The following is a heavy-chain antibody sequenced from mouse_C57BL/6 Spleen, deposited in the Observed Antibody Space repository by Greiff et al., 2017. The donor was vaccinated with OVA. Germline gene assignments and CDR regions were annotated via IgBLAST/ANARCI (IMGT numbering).Heavy chain of an antibody. V-gene: IGHV5-16*01. CDR3: ARGGSYSNYEDYAMDY. CDR2: INYDGSST. CDR1: GFTFSDYY. J-gene: IGHJ4*01. Sequence: EVKLVESEGGLVQPGSSMKLSCTASGFTFSDYYMAWVRQVPEKGLEWVANINYDGSSTYYLDSLKSRFIISRDNAKNILYLQMSSLKSEDTATYYCARGGSYSNYEDYAMDYWGQGTSVTVSS. D-gene: IGHD2-5*01.